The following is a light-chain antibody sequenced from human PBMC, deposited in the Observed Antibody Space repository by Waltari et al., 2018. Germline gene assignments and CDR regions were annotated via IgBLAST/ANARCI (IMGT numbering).Light chain of an antibody. CDR2: KAS. CDR3: HQYNTLPLT. V-gene: IGKV1-5*03. Sequence: DVQLTHSPSTLSASVGYRVTITCRASESVKNNLAWYKHQPGKAPKVLVHKASRLESGVPSRFSGSGYGTEFTLTISSLEPDDFATYYCHQYNTLPLTFGGGTKVEIK. J-gene: IGKJ4*01. CDR1: ESVKNN.